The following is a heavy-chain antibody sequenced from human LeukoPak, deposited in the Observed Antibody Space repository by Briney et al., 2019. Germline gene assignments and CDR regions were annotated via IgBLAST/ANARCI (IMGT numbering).Heavy chain of an antibody. J-gene: IGHJ4*02. Sequence: GGSLRLSCEASGFTVSSTHMVWVRQAPGKGLEWVAVIWYDGSNKYYADSVKGRFTISRDNPKNTLYLQMNSLRAEDTAVYYCARDMVSATGGYDSAGDYWGQGTLVTVSS. V-gene: IGHV3-33*08. D-gene: IGHD5-12*01. CDR1: GFTVSSTH. CDR3: ARDMVSATGGYDSAGDY. CDR2: IWYDGSNK.